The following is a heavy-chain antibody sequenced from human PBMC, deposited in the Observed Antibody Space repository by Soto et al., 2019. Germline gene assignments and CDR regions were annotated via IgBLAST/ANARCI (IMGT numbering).Heavy chain of an antibody. Sequence: GGSLRLSCAASGFTVSSNYMSWVRQAPGKGLELVSVIYSGGSTYYADSVKGRFTISRDNSKNTLYLQMNSLRAEDTAVYYCARVVGGSSEYFQHWGQGTLVTVSS. CDR2: IYSGGST. J-gene: IGHJ1*01. V-gene: IGHV3-66*01. D-gene: IGHD6-6*01. CDR3: ARVVGGSSEYFQH. CDR1: GFTVSSNY.